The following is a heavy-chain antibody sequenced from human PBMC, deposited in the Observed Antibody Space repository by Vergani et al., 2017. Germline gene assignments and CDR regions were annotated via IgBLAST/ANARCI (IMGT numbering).Heavy chain of an antibody. Sequence: QVKLQESGPGLLKPSQTLSLTCTVSGESIRSGSHYWSWIRQPAGKGPEWIGHIHTGGSTDLNPSFKSRVSISVDTSKSQFSLKLNSVTVADTAVYYCAATHSCCTSGSCPAIWGQGTLVTVSS. D-gene: IGHD2-15*01. J-gene: IGHJ4*02. CDR3: AATHSCCTSGSCPAI. CDR1: GESIRSGSHY. CDR2: IHTGGST. V-gene: IGHV4-61*02.